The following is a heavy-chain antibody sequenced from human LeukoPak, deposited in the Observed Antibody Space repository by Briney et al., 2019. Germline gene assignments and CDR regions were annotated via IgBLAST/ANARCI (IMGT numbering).Heavy chain of an antibody. CDR1: GGSISSYY. V-gene: IGHV4-59*01. D-gene: IGHD6-13*01. CDR2: IYYSGST. CDR3: ARVTGYVIEDYFDY. Sequence: KTSETLSLTCTVSGGSISSYYWSWIRQPPGKGLEWIGYIYYSGSTNYNPSLKSRVTISVDTSKNQFSLRLSSATAADTAVYYCARVTGYVIEDYFDYWGQGTLVSVSS. J-gene: IGHJ4*02.